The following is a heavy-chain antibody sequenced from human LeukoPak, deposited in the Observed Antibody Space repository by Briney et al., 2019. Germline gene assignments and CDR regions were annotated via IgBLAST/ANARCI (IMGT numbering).Heavy chain of an antibody. CDR1: GFTFSSYA. V-gene: IGHV3-30*04. J-gene: IGHJ4*02. CDR3: AKDRLLNCRGDCYIFDY. CDR2: ISYDGSNK. D-gene: IGHD2-21*02. Sequence: GGSLRLSCAASGFTFSSYAMHWVRQAPGKGLEWVAVISYDGSNKYYADSVKGRFTISRDNSKNTLYLQVNGLRTEDTAVYYCAKDRLLNCRGDCYIFDYWGQGTVVTVSS.